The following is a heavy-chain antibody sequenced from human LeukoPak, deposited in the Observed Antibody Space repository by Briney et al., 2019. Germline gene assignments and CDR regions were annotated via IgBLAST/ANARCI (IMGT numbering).Heavy chain of an antibody. D-gene: IGHD1-1*01. Sequence: GSLRLPCSASGFTFNSYAMNWVRQAPGEGLEGVSTNRGSGGSTYTADSVKGRFIISRDNSKNMLYIQMNSLRAEDTAVYYCAKGAVESLDYYFYMEVWAKGPRSPSP. V-gene: IGHV3-23*01. CDR3: AKGAVESLDYYFYMEV. CDR1: GFTFNSYA. J-gene: IGHJ6*03. CDR2: NRGSGGST.